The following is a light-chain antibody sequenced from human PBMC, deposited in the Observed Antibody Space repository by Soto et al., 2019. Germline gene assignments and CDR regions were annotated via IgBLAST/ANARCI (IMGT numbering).Light chain of an antibody. J-gene: IGKJ1*01. CDR3: QQYNSYSGT. CDR1: QSISSW. Sequence: DIQMTQSPSTLSASVGDRVTITCRASQSISSWLAWYQQKPGKAPKLLIYDASSLESGVLSRFSGSGSGTEFTLTISSLQPDDFATYYCQQYNSYSGTFGQGTKVDIK. V-gene: IGKV1-5*01. CDR2: DAS.